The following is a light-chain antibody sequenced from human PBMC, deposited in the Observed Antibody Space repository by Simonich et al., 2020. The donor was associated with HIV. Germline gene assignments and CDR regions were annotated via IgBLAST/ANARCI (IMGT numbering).Light chain of an antibody. CDR1: SSNIGAGYD. J-gene: IGLJ2*01. CDR2: GNS. Sequence: QSVLTQPPSVSGAPGQRVTISCPGSSSNIGAGYDVHWYQQLPGTAPKLLIYGNSNRPSGVTDRFSGSKSGTSASLAITGLQAEDEADYYGQSYDSSLSGHVVFGGGTKLTVL. CDR3: QSYDSSLSGHVV. V-gene: IGLV1-40*01.